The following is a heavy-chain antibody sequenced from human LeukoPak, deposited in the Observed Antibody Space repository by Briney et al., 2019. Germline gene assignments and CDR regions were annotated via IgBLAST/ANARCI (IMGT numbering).Heavy chain of an antibody. CDR3: ARGDCSGGSCYLLDY. V-gene: IGHV4-59*07. Sequence: PSDTLSLTCTVSGGSISSYYWSWIRQPPGKGLERIGYIYYSGSTNYNPSLKSRVTISVDTSKNQFSLKLSSVTAADTAVYYCARGDCSGGSCYLLDYWGQGTLVTVSS. J-gene: IGHJ4*02. D-gene: IGHD2-15*01. CDR2: IYYSGST. CDR1: GGSISSYY.